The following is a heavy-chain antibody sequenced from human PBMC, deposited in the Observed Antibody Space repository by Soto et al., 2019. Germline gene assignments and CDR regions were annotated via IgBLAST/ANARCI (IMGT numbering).Heavy chain of an antibody. D-gene: IGHD3-9*01. Sequence: QVTLKESGPVLVKPTETLTLTCTVSGFSLSNARMGVSWIRQPPGKALEWHAHIFSNDEKSYSTSLKSRLTSSKDTTKSQVVLTMTNMDPVDTATYYCARITHYDILTGYYGYFDYWGQGTLVTVYS. J-gene: IGHJ4*02. CDR1: GFSLSNARMG. CDR3: ARITHYDILTGYYGYFDY. CDR2: IFSNDEK. V-gene: IGHV2-26*01.